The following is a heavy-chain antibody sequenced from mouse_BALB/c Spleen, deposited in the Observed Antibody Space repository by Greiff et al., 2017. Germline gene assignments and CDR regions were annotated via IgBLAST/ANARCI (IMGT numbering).Heavy chain of an antibody. CDR3: ARRGEEIDY. CDR1: GYTFTSYW. CDR2: INPSNGRT. Sequence: QVQLQQSGAELVKPGASVKLSCKASGYTFTSYWMHWVKQRPGQGLEWMGEINPSNGRTNYNEKFKSKATLTVNKSSSTAYMQLSTLTSEDSAVYNSARRGEEIDYWGQGTLVTVSA. V-gene: IGHV1S81*02. J-gene: IGHJ3*01.